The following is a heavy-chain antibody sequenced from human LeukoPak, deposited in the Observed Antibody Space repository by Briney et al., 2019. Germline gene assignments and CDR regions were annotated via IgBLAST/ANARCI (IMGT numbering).Heavy chain of an antibody. Sequence: PSEALSLTCTVSGGSISGYYWSWIRQPPGKGLEWIGYIYTSGSTNYNPSPKSRVTISLDTSRNQSSLRLSSVTAADTAVYYCARSLGELFPDYWGQGTLVTVSS. V-gene: IGHV4-4*09. D-gene: IGHD3-16*01. J-gene: IGHJ4*02. CDR2: IYTSGST. CDR1: GGSISGYY. CDR3: ARSLGELFPDY.